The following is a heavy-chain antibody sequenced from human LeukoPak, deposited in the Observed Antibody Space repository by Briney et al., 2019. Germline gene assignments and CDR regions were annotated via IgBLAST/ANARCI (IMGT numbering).Heavy chain of an antibody. D-gene: IGHD4-17*01. J-gene: IGHJ4*02. CDR2: INKDGSER. CDR1: GFTFSGYW. CDR3: VRESKGRSKIDY. Sequence: GGSLRLSCAASGFTFSGYWMSWVRQAPGKGLEWVANINKDGSERYNVDSVKGRFTISRDNANKSLYLQMNSLRAEDTSVYYCVRESKGRSKIDYWGQGTLVTVSS. V-gene: IGHV3-7*01.